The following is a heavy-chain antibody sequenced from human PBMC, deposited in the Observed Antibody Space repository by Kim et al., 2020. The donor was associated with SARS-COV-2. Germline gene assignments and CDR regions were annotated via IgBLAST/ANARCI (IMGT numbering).Heavy chain of an antibody. J-gene: IGHJ6*03. CDR2: INHSGST. Sequence: SETLTLTCAVYGGSFSGYYWSWIRQPPGKGLEWIGEINHSGSTNYNPSLKSRVTITVDTSKNQFSLKLSSLTAADTAVHYCARGTDGLGDIVVVVWSYYYYRDVGGKGTTVSVSS. CDR1: GGSFSGYY. D-gene: IGHD2-15*01. V-gene: IGHV4-34*01. CDR3: ARGTDGLGDIVVVVWSYYYYRDV.